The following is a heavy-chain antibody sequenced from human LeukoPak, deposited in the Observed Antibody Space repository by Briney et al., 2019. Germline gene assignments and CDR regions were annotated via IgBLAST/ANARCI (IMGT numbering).Heavy chain of an antibody. Sequence: GGSLRLSCAASGFTFSSYGMHGVRQAPGKGLGGVAFIRYDGSNKYYADSVKGRFTISRDNSKNTLYLQMNSLRAEDTAVYYCAKDRLAYCGGDCYSWYFQHWGQGTLVTVSS. CDR3: AKDRLAYCGGDCYSWYFQH. J-gene: IGHJ1*01. D-gene: IGHD2-21*01. CDR1: GFTFSSYG. V-gene: IGHV3-30*02. CDR2: IRYDGSNK.